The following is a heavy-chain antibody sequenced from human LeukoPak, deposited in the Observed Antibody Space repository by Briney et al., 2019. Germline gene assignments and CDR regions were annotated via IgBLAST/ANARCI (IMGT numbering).Heavy chain of an antibody. V-gene: IGHV3-23*01. J-gene: IGHJ6*03. Sequence: GGSLRLSCAASGFTFSSYAMSWVRQAPGKGLEWVSAISGSGGSTYYADSVKGRFTISRDNSKNTLYLQMNSLRAEDTAVYYCAKARYSSSSVTYYMDVWGKGTTVTVSS. D-gene: IGHD6-6*01. CDR1: GFTFSSYA. CDR3: AKARYSSSSVTYYMDV. CDR2: ISGSGGST.